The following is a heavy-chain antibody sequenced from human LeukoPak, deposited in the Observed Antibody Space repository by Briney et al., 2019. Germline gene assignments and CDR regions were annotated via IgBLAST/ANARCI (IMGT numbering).Heavy chain of an antibody. CDR1: GGSFSGYY. D-gene: IGHD6-19*01. CDR3: ARETSSGWYYS. V-gene: IGHV4-34*01. CDR2: INHSGST. Sequence: PSETLSLTCAVYGGSFSGYYWSWIRQPPGKGLEWIGEINHSGSTNYNPSLKSRVTISVDTSKNQFSLKLSSVTAADTAVYYCARETSSGWYYSWGQGTLATVSS. J-gene: IGHJ4*02.